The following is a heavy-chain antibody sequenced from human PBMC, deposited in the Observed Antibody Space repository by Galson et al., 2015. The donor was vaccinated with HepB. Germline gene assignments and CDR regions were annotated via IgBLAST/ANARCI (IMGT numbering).Heavy chain of an antibody. CDR3: ARDLQTGGSYGDDAFDI. CDR2: ITSSSSYI. D-gene: IGHD1-26*01. CDR1: GFTFSSYG. J-gene: IGHJ3*02. V-gene: IGHV3-21*01. Sequence: SLRLSCAASGFTFSSYGMNWVRQAPGKGLEWVSSITSSSSYIYYADSVKGRFTISRDNAKNSLYLQMNSLRAEDTAVYYCARDLQTGGSYGDDAFDIWGQGTMVTVSS.